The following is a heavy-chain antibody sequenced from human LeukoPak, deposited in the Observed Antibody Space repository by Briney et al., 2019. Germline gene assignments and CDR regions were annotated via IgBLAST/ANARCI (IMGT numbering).Heavy chain of an antibody. CDR1: GFTFSSFS. CDR3: ARVIGSYGDSAY. D-gene: IGHD4-17*01. J-gene: IGHJ4*02. Sequence: GGSLRLSCAASGFTFSSFSMNWVRQAPGKGLEWISYISSSSSSTYYADSVKGRFTISRDNAKNSLYLQMNSLRAEDTAVYYCARVIGSYGDSAYWGQGTLVTVSS. CDR2: ISSSSSST. V-gene: IGHV3-48*04.